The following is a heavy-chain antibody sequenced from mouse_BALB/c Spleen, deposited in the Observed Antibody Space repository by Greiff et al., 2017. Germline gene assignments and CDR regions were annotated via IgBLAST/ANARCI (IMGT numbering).Heavy chain of an antibody. J-gene: IGHJ3*01. V-gene: IGHV5-6-2*01. D-gene: IGHD1-1*01. CDR3: ARPLYGSSYRFAY. CDR1: GFTFSSYY. CDR2: INSNGGST. Sequence: DVHLVESGGGLVKLGGSLKLSCAASGFTFSSYYMSWVRQTPEKRLELVAAINSNGGSTYYPDTVKGRFTISRDNAKNTLYLQMSSLKSEDTALYYCARPLYGSSYRFAYWGQGTLVTVSA.